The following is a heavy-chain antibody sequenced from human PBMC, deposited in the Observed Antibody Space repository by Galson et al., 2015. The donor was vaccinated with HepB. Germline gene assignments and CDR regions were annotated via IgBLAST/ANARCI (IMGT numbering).Heavy chain of an antibody. CDR2: ISYDGSNK. J-gene: IGHJ4*02. V-gene: IGHV3-30*18. CDR1: GFTFISYG. CDR3: AKDRGSSWSFLDY. Sequence: SLRLSCAASGFTFISYGIHWVRQAPGKGLEWVALISYDGSNKYYADSVKGRFTISRDSSSNTLSLQMNSLRAEDTAVYYCAKDRGSSWSFLDYWGQGTLVTVPS. D-gene: IGHD6-13*01.